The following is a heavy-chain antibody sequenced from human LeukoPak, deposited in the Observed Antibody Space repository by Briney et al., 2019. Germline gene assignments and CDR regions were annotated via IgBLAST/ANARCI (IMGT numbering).Heavy chain of an antibody. Sequence: PGGSLRLSCAASGFTFSSYGMNWVRQAPGKGLEWVSSISSSSSYIYYADSVKGRFTISRDNAKNSLYLQMNSLRAEDTAVYYCARDLKDRANCGGDCYSGAFDIWGQGTMVTVSS. D-gene: IGHD2-21*02. CDR1: GFTFSSYG. CDR3: ARDLKDRANCGGDCYSGAFDI. J-gene: IGHJ3*02. V-gene: IGHV3-21*01. CDR2: ISSSSSYI.